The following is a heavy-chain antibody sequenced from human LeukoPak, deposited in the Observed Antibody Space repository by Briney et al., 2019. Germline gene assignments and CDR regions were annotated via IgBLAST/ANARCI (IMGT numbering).Heavy chain of an antibody. CDR2: VFFGGQT. CDR1: GDPLWSYY. D-gene: IGHD5-24*01. J-gene: IGHJ4*02. CDR3: ARGAYADRTGYNLDS. V-gene: IGHV4-59*01. Sequence: SETLSLTCSVSGDPLWSYYWTWVRQPPEKGLEWIGYVFFGGQTNYNPSVKSRVTISLDTSRSQFSLNLTSVTAADSAVYYCARGAYADRTGYNLDSWGQGTLVFVSS.